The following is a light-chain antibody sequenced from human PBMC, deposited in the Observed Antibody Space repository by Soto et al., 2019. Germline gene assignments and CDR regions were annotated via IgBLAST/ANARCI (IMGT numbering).Light chain of an antibody. CDR1: SSDIGGYNH. CDR3: CSYAGSYTYV. V-gene: IGLV2-14*03. CDR2: DVD. J-gene: IGLJ1*01. Sequence: QSALTQPTSVSGSPGQSITISCTGVSSDIGGYNHVSWYQQHPGKVPRLIIYDVDNRPLGVSNRFSGSQSGNTASLTISGLQAEDEADYYCCSYAGSYTYVFGTGTKVTVL.